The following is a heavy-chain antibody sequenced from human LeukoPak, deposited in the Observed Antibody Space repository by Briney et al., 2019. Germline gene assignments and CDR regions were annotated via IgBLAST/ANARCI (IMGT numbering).Heavy chain of an antibody. D-gene: IGHD3-22*01. J-gene: IGHJ4*02. CDR2: ISAYNGNT. Sequence: ASVKVSCKASGYTFTSYGISWVRQAPGQGLEWMGWISAYNGNTNYAQKLQGRVTMTTDTSTSTAYMELRSLRSDDTAVYYCAKDWGYDSSGYLPAYFDYWGQGTLVTVSS. CDR1: GYTFTSYG. V-gene: IGHV1-18*01. CDR3: AKDWGYDSSGYLPAYFDY.